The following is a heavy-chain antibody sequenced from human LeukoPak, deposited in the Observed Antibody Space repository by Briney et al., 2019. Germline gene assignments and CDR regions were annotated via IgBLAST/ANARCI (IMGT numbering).Heavy chain of an antibody. J-gene: IGHJ5*02. V-gene: IGHV4-4*07. CDR3: ARGLGYYDSSLGH. D-gene: IGHD3-22*01. CDR1: GGSISSYY. CDR2: IYASGST. Sequence: SETLSLTCTVSGGSISSYYWSWIRQPAGKGLEWIGRIYASGSTNYNPSLKSRVTISVDTTKNQFSLKLSSVTAADTAVYYCARGLGYYDSSLGHWGQGTLVTVSS.